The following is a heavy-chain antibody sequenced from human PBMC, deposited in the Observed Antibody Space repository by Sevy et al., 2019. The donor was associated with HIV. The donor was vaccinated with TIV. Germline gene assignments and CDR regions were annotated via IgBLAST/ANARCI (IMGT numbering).Heavy chain of an antibody. CDR1: GVTFSSYG. CDR2: ISYDGSKK. V-gene: IGHV3-30*03. Sequence: GGSLRLSCAASGVTFSSYGIHWVRQAPGKGLEWVAVISYDGSKKNHAESKKGRFTISRDNSKNTLYLEMSSLRPEDTAVYYCAHSSGLYGYYYGMDVWGQGTTVTVSS. CDR3: AHSSGLYGYYYGMDV. J-gene: IGHJ6*02. D-gene: IGHD4-17*01.